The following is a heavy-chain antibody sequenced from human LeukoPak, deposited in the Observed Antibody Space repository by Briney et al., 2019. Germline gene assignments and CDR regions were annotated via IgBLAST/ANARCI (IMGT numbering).Heavy chain of an antibody. Sequence: PSETLSLTCFVSGDPISGHFWSWIRQPPGKGLEWIGFLYYSGNTDYNPSLKSRVTMSIDTSKNQFSLELSSMTAADTAVYFCARVKGYSYGYRGTDYNYYMEAWGKGTTVTVS. CDR1: GDPISGHF. CDR2: LYYSGNT. V-gene: IGHV4-59*11. CDR3: ARVKGYSYGYRGTDYNYYMEA. J-gene: IGHJ6*03. D-gene: IGHD5-18*01.